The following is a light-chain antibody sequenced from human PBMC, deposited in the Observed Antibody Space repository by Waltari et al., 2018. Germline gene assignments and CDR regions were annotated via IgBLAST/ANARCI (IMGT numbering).Light chain of an antibody. J-gene: IGKJ4*01. CDR1: QSISRF. CDR3: LQYNNFPLT. Sequence: DIQMTQSPSSLSASVGDRVTITCRASQSISRFLNWYQQKPGKAPKLLIYAASSLQSGVPSRFSGSGSGTEFTLTISSLQPDDFATYTCLQYNNFPLTFGGGTKVEIK. CDR2: AAS. V-gene: IGKV1-17*01.